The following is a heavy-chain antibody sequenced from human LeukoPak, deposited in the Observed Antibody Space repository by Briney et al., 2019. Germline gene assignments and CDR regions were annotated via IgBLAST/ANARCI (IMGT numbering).Heavy chain of an antibody. D-gene: IGHD3-22*01. V-gene: IGHV1-69*13. CDR2: IIPIFGTA. Sequence: ASVTVSCKASGGTFSSYAISRVRQAPGQGLEWMGGIIPIFGTANYAQKFQGRVTITADESTSTAYMELSSLRSEDTAVYYCARESELYYYDSSGYAVVWFDPWGQGTLVTVSS. CDR1: GGTFSSYA. CDR3: ARESELYYYDSSGYAVVWFDP. J-gene: IGHJ5*02.